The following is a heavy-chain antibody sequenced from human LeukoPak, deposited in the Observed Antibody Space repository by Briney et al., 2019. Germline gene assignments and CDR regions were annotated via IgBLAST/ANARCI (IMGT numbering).Heavy chain of an antibody. Sequence: ASVKVSCKASGYTFTGYYMHWVRQAPGQGLEWMGWINPNSGGTNYAQKFQGRVTMTRDTPISTAYMELSRLRSDDTAVYYCARRAPYSGSVYFDYWGQGTLVTVSS. J-gene: IGHJ4*02. V-gene: IGHV1-2*02. CDR2: INPNSGGT. D-gene: IGHD1-26*01. CDR1: GYTFTGYY. CDR3: ARRAPYSGSVYFDY.